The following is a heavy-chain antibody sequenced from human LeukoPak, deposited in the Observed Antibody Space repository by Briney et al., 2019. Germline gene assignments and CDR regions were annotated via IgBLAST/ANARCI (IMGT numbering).Heavy chain of an antibody. Sequence: GGSLRLSCLTSGFTFSTNAMSWVRQAPGKGLEWISGISGSGASTYYADSVTGRFTISRDDSRNTLCLQMNSLRGDDTAVYYCAKDLDSGWPNYWGQGTLVTVSS. CDR2: ISGSGAST. D-gene: IGHD6-19*01. J-gene: IGHJ4*02. CDR1: GFTFSTNA. V-gene: IGHV3-23*01. CDR3: AKDLDSGWPNY.